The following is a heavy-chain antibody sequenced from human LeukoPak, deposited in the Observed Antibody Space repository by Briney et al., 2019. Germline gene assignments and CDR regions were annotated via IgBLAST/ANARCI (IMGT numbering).Heavy chain of an antibody. Sequence: GGTLRLSCAASGFTFSSYGMSWVRQAPGKGLEWVSAISGSGGSTYYADSVKGRFTIPRDNSKNTLYLQMNSLRAEDTAVYYCAKDVLWYNHRPKDAFDIWGQGTMVTVSS. CDR3: AKDVLWYNHRPKDAFDI. D-gene: IGHD1-1*01. J-gene: IGHJ3*02. CDR1: GFTFSSYG. CDR2: ISGSGGST. V-gene: IGHV3-23*01.